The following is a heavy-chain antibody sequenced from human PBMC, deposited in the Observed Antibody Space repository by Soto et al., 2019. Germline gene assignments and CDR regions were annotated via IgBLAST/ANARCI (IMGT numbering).Heavy chain of an antibody. J-gene: IGHJ4*02. CDR2: IIPIFGTA. CDR3: ARGTYGASPGPDY. D-gene: IGHD4-17*01. Sequence: QVQLVQSGAEVKKPGSSVKVSCKASGGTFSSYAISWVRQAPGQGLEWMGGIIPIFGTANYAQKFQGRVTIAADESTSTAYIELSSLRSEDTAVYYGARGTYGASPGPDYWGQGTLVMVSS. CDR1: GGTFSSYA. V-gene: IGHV1-69*12.